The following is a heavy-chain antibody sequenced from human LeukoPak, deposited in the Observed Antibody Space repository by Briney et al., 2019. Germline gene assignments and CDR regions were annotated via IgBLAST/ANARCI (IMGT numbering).Heavy chain of an antibody. V-gene: IGHV3-23*01. CDR2: ISGSGGST. J-gene: IGHJ4*01. Sequence: GGSLRLSCAASGFTFSSYGMSWVRQAPGKGLEWVSAISGSGGSTYYADSVRGRFTIFRDNAKDSVYLQMNSLRAEDSATYYCVREGFYFFDFWGQGTLVTVSS. CDR3: VREGFYFFDF. CDR1: GFTFSSYG.